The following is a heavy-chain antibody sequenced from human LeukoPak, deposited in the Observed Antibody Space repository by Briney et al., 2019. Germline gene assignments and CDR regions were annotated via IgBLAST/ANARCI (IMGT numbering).Heavy chain of an antibody. V-gene: IGHV1-2*02. CDR1: GYTFTGYF. Sequence: ASVKVSCKASGYTFTGYFMHWVRQAPGQGLEWMGWINPNSGGTNYAQKFQGRVTMTRDTSISTAYMELSSLRSDDTAVYFCASRRDAFDIWGQGTMVTVSS. CDR3: ASRRDAFDI. CDR2: INPNSGGT. J-gene: IGHJ3*02.